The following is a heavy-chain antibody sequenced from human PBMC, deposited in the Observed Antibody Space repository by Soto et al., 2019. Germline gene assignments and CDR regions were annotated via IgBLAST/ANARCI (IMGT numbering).Heavy chain of an antibody. V-gene: IGHV4-31*03. CDR3: ARDYRASYPAYYYYGMDV. Sequence: QVQLQESGPGLVKPSQTLSLTCTVSGGSISSGGYYWSWIRQHPGKGLEWIGYIYYSGSTYYNPSLESRVTISVDTLKNQFSLKLSSVTAADTAVYYCARDYRASYPAYYYYGMDVWGQGTTVTVSS. CDR1: GGSISSGGYY. CDR2: IYYSGST. D-gene: IGHD3-16*02. J-gene: IGHJ6*02.